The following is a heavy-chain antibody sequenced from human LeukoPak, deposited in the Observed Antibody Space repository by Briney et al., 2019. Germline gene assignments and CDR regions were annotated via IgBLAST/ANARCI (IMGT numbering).Heavy chain of an antibody. CDR3: AKDLGVPAATNAFDI. CDR2: ISYDGSNK. D-gene: IGHD2-2*01. J-gene: IGHJ3*02. Sequence: GRSLRLSCAASGFTFSSYGMHWVRQAPGKGLEGVTVISYDGSNKYYADSVKGRFTISRDNSKNTLYLQMNSLRAEDTAVYYCAKDLGVPAATNAFDIWGQGTMVTVSS. CDR1: GFTFSSYG. V-gene: IGHV3-30*18.